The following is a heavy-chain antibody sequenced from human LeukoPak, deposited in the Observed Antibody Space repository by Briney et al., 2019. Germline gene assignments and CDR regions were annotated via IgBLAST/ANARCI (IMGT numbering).Heavy chain of an antibody. V-gene: IGHV3-48*04. D-gene: IGHD3-16*01. J-gene: IGHJ4*02. Sequence: GGSLRLSCAASGFTFSSYSMNWVRQAPGKGLEWVSYISSSSSTIYYADSVKGRFTISRDNAKNSLYLQMNSLRAENTAVYYCARDQTITFGGVKNLFDYWGQGTLVTVSS. CDR1: GFTFSSYS. CDR3: ARDQTITFGGVKNLFDY. CDR2: ISSSSSTI.